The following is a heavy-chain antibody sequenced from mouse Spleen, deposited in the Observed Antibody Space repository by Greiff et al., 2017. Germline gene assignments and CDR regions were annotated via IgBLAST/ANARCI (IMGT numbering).Heavy chain of an antibody. V-gene: IGHV1S81*02. Sequence: VQLQQPGAELVKPGASVKLSCKASGYTFTSYWMHWVKQRPGQGLEWIGEINPSNGRTNYNEKFKSKATLTVDKSSSTAYMQLSSLTSEDSAVYYCATTYYRYDGAWFAYWGQGTLVTVSA. J-gene: IGHJ3*01. CDR1: GYTFTSYW. CDR3: ATTYYRYDGAWFAY. D-gene: IGHD2-14*01. CDR2: INPSNGRT.